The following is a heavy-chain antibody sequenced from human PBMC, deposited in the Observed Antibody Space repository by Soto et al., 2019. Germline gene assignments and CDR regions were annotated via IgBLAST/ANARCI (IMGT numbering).Heavy chain of an antibody. CDR3: ARGVLLAPDV. D-gene: IGHD1-26*01. CDR1: GGSFSGYD. Sequence: TSETLSLTCAVYGGSFSGYDWSWIRQPPGKGLEWIGEINHSGSTNYNPSLKSRVTISVDTSKNQFSLKLSSVTAADTAVYYCARGVLLAPDVWGQGTTVTVSS. CDR2: INHSGST. V-gene: IGHV4-34*01. J-gene: IGHJ6*02.